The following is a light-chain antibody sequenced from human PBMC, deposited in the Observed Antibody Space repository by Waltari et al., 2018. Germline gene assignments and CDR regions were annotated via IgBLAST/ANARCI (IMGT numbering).Light chain of an antibody. CDR1: QSVSGN. V-gene: IGKV3-15*01. J-gene: IGKJ1*01. CDR3: QQYNNWPPWT. CDR2: GAS. Sequence: EIVMTQSPATLSVSPGDRATLSCRASQSVSGNLAWYQQKPGQAPRLLIYGASTRATGIPARFSGSGSGTEFTLTISSLQSEDFGVYYCQQYNNWPPWTFGQGTTVEMK.